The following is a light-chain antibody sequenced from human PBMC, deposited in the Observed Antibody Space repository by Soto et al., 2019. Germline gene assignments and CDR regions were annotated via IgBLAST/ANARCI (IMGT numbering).Light chain of an antibody. Sequence: EIVMTQSPATLSVSPGERATLSCRASQSVGSNLAWYQQKPGQAPRLLIYGASTRATGIPARFSGSGSGTEFTLTISSLQSEDFAVYYCQQCNNWPPRFTFXX. J-gene: IGKJ3*01. CDR3: QQCNNWPPRFT. V-gene: IGKV3-15*01. CDR2: GAS. CDR1: QSVGSN.